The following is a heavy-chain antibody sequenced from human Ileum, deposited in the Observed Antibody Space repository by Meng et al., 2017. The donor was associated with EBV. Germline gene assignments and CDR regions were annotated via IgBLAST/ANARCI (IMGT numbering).Heavy chain of an antibody. CDR1: CGSTSSSSYY. J-gene: IGHJ4*02. CDR2: VVYGGNT. CDR3: VRHYHSPTFDY. Sequence: PELQVSGAGLVKTPEPPSLISCDSCGSTSSSSYYWSWLRHPRGGGQGLIGSVVYGGNTNYAPSLQSRVAISGDTSKSQFSLKLSSLTSEDTAVYYCVRHYHSPTFDYWGQGTLVTVSS. D-gene: IGHD1-14*01. V-gene: IGHV4-39*01.